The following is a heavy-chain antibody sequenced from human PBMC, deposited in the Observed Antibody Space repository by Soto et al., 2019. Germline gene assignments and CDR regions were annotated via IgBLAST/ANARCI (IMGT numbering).Heavy chain of an antibody. D-gene: IGHD2-2*01. CDR3: ASPVEGSTTSRIP. CDR2: ISSSSNSI. V-gene: IGHV3-48*01. CDR1: GFTFSRYS. Sequence: EVQLVESGGGLVQPGGSLRLSCAASGFTFSRYSMNWVRQAPGKGLEWVSYISSSSNSIYYADSVKGRFTISRDNAKNSLHPQMNRLRAEDTAVYYCASPVEGSTTSRIPWGQGTLVTVSS. J-gene: IGHJ5*02.